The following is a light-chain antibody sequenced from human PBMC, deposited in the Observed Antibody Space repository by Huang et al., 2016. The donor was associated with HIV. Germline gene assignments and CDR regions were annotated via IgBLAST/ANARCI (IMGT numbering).Light chain of an antibody. CDR3: MQGTHWPYT. CDR1: QSLVHSDGNSY. Sequence: VVMTQSPLSLPVTLGQPASISCRASQSLVHSDGNSYLTWFQQRPGQSPRRLIYKVSHRESGVPVRFSGSGSGTDFTLRISRVEAEDVAIYYCMQGTHWPYTFGQGTKLEIK. J-gene: IGKJ2*01. CDR2: KVS. V-gene: IGKV2-30*02.